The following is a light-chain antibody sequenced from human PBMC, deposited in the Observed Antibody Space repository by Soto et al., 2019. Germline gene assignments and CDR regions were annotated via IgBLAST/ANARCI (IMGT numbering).Light chain of an antibody. CDR2: AVS. CDR1: SSDIGSYDH. Sequence: QSVLTQPASVSGSPGQSITISCSGTSSDIGSYDHVAWYQQFPGKSPKLIIYAVSDRPSGVSDRFSGSKSGISASLTISGLPTDDDAYYYCISYTGRQSYLFGTGTKVTVL. J-gene: IGLJ1*01. CDR3: ISYTGRQSYL. V-gene: IGLV2-14*03.